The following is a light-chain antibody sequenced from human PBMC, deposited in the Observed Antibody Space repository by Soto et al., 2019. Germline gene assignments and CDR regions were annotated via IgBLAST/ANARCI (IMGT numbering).Light chain of an antibody. J-gene: IGKJ1*01. CDR3: QQYKNWPPWT. V-gene: IGKV1-39*01. CDR2: AAS. CDR1: QSINNY. Sequence: SSLSGSIRDGVIITGRASQSINNYLNWYQQKPGKAPKLLIFAASSLQSGVPSRFTGGGSATYFTLTISILQSEDFAVYYCQQYKNWPPWTFGQ.